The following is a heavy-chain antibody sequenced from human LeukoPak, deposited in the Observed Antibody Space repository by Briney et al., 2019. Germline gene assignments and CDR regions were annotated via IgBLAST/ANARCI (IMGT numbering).Heavy chain of an antibody. V-gene: IGHV3-23*01. D-gene: IGHD3-10*01. CDR2: ISGSGGST. J-gene: IGHJ6*02. CDR3: TRGSSGFTYYSAMDV. CDR1: GFTFSSYA. Sequence: GGSLRLSCAASGFTFSSYAMSWVRQAPGKGLEWVSAISGSGGSTYYADSVKGRFTISRDNAKNTLSLQMNSLRGDDTAVYYCTRGSSGFTYYSAMDVWGQGTTVTVSS.